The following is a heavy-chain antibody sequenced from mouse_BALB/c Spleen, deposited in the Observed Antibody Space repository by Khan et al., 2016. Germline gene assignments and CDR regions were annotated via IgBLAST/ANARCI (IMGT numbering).Heavy chain of an antibody. CDR3: ARWGYDSWFAY. D-gene: IGHD2-2*01. CDR1: GYTFTDYY. Sequence: QVQLQQSGPELVKPGASLKIPCKASGYTFTDYYINWVKQKPGQGLEWIGWIYHGSSNTKYNEKFKGKATLTVHTSSSKAYMQFSSLTSEDTAVYFCARWGYDSWFAYWGQGTLVTVSA. V-gene: IGHV1-84*02. CDR2: IYHGSSNT. J-gene: IGHJ3*01.